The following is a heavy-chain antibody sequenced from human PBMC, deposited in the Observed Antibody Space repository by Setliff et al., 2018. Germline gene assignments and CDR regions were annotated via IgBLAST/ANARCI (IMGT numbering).Heavy chain of an antibody. V-gene: IGHV1-3*01. CDR2: INAANGKT. D-gene: IGHD1-26*01. Sequence: ASVKVSCKASGYTFTSYGVHWVRQAPGQRLEWMGWINAANGKTKYSQNFQGRVTFTSDTSANTAFMELSSLRSEDSSMYYCARGQTVGPNSGKDYWGQGTLVTVSS. CDR3: ARGQTVGPNSGKDY. J-gene: IGHJ4*02. CDR1: GYTFTSYG.